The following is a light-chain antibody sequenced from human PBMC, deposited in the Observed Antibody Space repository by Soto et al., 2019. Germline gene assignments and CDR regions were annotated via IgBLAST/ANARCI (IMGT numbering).Light chain of an antibody. Sequence: QAVVTQDPSLTVSPGGTVTLTCGSSNGAVTSGHYPYWFQQKPGQAPMILIYDTSNKHSWTPARFSGSLLGGKAALTRSGAQPEDDAEYYCLLSDSGARVFGGGTKLTVL. CDR3: LLSDSGARV. CDR2: DTS. J-gene: IGLJ2*01. V-gene: IGLV7-46*01. CDR1: NGAVTSGHY.